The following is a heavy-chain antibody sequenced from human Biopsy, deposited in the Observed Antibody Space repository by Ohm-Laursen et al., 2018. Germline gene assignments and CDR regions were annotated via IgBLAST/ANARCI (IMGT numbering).Heavy chain of an antibody. CDR2: NIPILGTG. CDR3: ARAKLEPVYYYYGMDV. CDR1: GGTFSNYG. D-gene: IGHD1-1*01. J-gene: IGHJ6*02. Sequence: SVKVSCKAPGGTFSNYGVNWVRQAPGQGLEWLGGNIPILGTGNYAQKFQDRVTVAADTSTSTATMELRSLRSDDTAVYYCARAKLEPVYYYYGMDVWGQGTTVTVSS. V-gene: IGHV1-69*06.